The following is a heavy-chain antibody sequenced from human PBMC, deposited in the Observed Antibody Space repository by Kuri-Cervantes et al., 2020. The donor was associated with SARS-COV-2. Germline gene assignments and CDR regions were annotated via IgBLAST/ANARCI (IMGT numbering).Heavy chain of an antibody. J-gene: IGHJ4*02. CDR1: GGTFSSYA. Sequence: SVKVSCKASGGTFSSYAISWVRQAPGQGLEWMGGIIPIFGTANYAQKFQGRVTITADKSTSTAYMELSSLRSEDTAVSYCASVPTSGYYLLWGQGTLVTVSS. V-gene: IGHV1-69*06. CDR2: IIPIFGTA. D-gene: IGHD3-22*01. CDR3: ASVPTSGYYLL.